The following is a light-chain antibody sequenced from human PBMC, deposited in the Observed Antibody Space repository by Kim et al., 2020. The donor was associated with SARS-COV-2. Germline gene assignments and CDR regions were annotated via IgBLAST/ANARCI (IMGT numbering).Light chain of an antibody. CDR2: DVS. CDR3: QQRYSTPLFA. CDR1: QSISIY. J-gene: IGKJ3*01. Sequence: SVGDRVTITCRASQSISIYFNWYQQKPGKAPELLIYDVSRLQSGVPPRFSGSGSETDFTLTIGSLQPEDFAIYYCQQRYSTPLFAFGPGTKVDI. V-gene: IGKV1-39*01.